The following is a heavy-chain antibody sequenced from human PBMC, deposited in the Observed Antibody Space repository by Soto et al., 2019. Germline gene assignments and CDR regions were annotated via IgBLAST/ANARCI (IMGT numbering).Heavy chain of an antibody. Sequence: QVQLVQSGAEVKKPGASVKVSCKASGYTFTSYDINWVRQATGQGLEWLGWMNPNSGNTGYAQKFQGRVTITRNTSISTGYMELSSLRSEDTAVYYCARDTDSGYESDYWGQGTLVTVSS. V-gene: IGHV1-8*01. CDR2: MNPNSGNT. D-gene: IGHD5-12*01. CDR1: GYTFTSYD. CDR3: ARDTDSGYESDY. J-gene: IGHJ4*02.